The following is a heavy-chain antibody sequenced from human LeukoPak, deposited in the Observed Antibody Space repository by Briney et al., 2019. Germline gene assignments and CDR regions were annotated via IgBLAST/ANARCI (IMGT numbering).Heavy chain of an antibody. D-gene: IGHD4-23*01. CDR2: IIPIFGTA. Sequence: SVKVSCKASGGTFSSYAISWVRQAPGQGLEWMGRIIPIFGTANYAQKFQGRVTITTDESTSTAYMELSSLRSEDTAVYYCARDPQGYGGNRYFDYWGQGTLVTVSS. CDR3: ARDPQGYGGNRYFDY. V-gene: IGHV1-69*05. J-gene: IGHJ4*02. CDR1: GGTFSSYA.